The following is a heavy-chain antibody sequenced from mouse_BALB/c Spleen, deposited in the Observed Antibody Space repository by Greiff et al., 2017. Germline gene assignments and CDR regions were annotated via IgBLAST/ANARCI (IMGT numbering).Heavy chain of an antibody. CDR1: GYSITSDYA. CDR3: ARLDYDYDAMDY. V-gene: IGHV3-2*02. CDR2: ISYSGST. D-gene: IGHD1-1*02. Sequence: EVQRVESGPGLVKPSQSLSLTCTVTGYSITSDYAWNWIRQFPGNKLEWMGYISYSGSTSYNPSLKSRISITRDTSKNQFFLQLNSVTTEDTATYYCARLDYDYDAMDYWGQGTSVTVSS. J-gene: IGHJ4*01.